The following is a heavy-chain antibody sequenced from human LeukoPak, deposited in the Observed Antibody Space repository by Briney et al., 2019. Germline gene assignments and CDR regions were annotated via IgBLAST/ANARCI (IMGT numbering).Heavy chain of an antibody. CDR3: ARDLHDDYVEY. CDR1: GFTFSSYS. Sequence: GGSLRLSCAASGFTFSSYSMNWVRQAPGKGLEWVSSISSSSSYIYYADSVKGRFTISRDNAKNSLYLQMNSLRAEDTAVYYCARDLHDDYVEYWGKGKLVTVSS. CDR2: ISSSSSYI. J-gene: IGHJ4*02. V-gene: IGHV3-21*01. D-gene: IGHD3-3*01.